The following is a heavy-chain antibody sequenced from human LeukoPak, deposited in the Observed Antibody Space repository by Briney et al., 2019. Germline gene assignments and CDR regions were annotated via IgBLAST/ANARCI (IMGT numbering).Heavy chain of an antibody. V-gene: IGHV4-34*01. D-gene: IGHD2-2*01. Sequence: SETLSLTCTVSGGSISSYYWSWIRQPPGKGLEWIGEINHSGSTNYNPSLKSRVTISVDTSKNQFSLKLSSVTAADTAVYYCARRLRYCSSTSCSDYWGQGTLVTVSS. J-gene: IGHJ4*02. CDR1: GGSISSYY. CDR2: INHSGST. CDR3: ARRLRYCSSTSCSDY.